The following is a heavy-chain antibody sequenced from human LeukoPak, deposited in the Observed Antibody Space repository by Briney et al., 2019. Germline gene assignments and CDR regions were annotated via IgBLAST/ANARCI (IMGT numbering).Heavy chain of an antibody. J-gene: IGHJ4*02. CDR3: ARQDGMASYYFDY. CDR1: GFTVSSNY. V-gene: IGHV3-53*01. D-gene: IGHD5-24*01. CDR2: IYGGGST. Sequence: GGSLRLSCAASGFTVSSNYMTWVRQAPGKGLEWVSIIYGGGSTSYADSVKGRFTISRDNSKNTLYLQMNSLRAEDTAMYYCARQDGMASYYFDYWGQGTLVTVSS.